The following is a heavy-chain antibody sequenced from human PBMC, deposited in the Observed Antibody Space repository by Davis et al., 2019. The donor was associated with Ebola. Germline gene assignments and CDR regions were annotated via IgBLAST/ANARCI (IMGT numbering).Heavy chain of an antibody. CDR1: GYTFTKYA. V-gene: IGHV7-4-1*02. CDR3: AKRGSSGWSFYYFDY. CDR2: INTKTGNP. D-gene: IGHD6-19*01. Sequence: ASVKVSCKASGYTFTKYAMNWVRQAPGQGLEWMGWINTKTGNPTYAQVFTGRFVFSLDTAVSTTYLQISSLKAEDTAVYYCAKRGSSGWSFYYFDYWGQGTLVTVSS. J-gene: IGHJ4*02.